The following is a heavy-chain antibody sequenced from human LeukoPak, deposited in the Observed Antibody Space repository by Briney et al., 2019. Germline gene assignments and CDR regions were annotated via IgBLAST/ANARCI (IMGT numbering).Heavy chain of an antibody. D-gene: IGHD3-10*01. CDR2: IDHSGST. CDR1: GGSFSGYY. Sequence: SETLSLTCAVYGGSFSGYYWRWIRQPPGKGLEWIGGIDHSGSTNYNPSLKSRVAISVDTSKNQFSLKLSSVTAADTAVYYCARGSRRHYYGSGSSFDYWGQGTLVAVSS. V-gene: IGHV4-34*01. J-gene: IGHJ4*02. CDR3: ARGSRRHYYGSGSSFDY.